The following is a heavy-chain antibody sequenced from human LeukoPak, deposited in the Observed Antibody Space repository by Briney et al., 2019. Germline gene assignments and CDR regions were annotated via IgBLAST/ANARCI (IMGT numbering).Heavy chain of an antibody. CDR1: GGSFSGYY. Sequence: SETLSLTCAVYGGSFSGYYWSWIRQPPGKGLEWIGEINHSGSTNYNPSLKSRVTISVDTSKNQFSLKLSSVTAADTAVYYCASSTYYGSLAWGQGTLVTVSS. D-gene: IGHD3-10*01. J-gene: IGHJ5*02. CDR2: INHSGST. V-gene: IGHV4-34*01. CDR3: ASSTYYGSLA.